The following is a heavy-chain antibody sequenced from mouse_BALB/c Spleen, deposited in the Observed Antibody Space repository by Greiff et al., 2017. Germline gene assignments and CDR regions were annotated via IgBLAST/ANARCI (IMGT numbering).Heavy chain of an antibody. CDR2: IDPSDSYT. CDR3: TRGVRPYFDV. Sequence: QVQLQQPGAELVKPGASVKMSCKASGYTFTSYWMHWVKQRPGQGLEWIGVIDPSDSYTSYNQKFKGKATLTVDTSSSTAYMQLSSLTSEDSAVYYCTRGVRPYFDVWGAGTTVTVSS. D-gene: IGHD2-14*01. CDR1: GYTFTSYW. V-gene: IGHV1S127*01. J-gene: IGHJ1*01.